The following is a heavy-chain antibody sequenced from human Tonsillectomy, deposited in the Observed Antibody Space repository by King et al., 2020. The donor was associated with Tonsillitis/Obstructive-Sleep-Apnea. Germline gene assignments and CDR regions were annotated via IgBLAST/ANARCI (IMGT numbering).Heavy chain of an antibody. CDR2: ISAYNGDT. D-gene: IGHD3-22*01. Sequence: QLVQSGAEVKKPGASVKVSCKASGYTFTTYGISWVRQAPGQGLEWMGWISAYNGDTNYAQKLQDRVIMTTDTSTSTAYMEVRSLRSDDTAVYYCARASRSHYYDTSGYYTFEYWGQGTLVTVSS. CDR1: GYTFTTYG. V-gene: IGHV1-18*01. J-gene: IGHJ4*02. CDR3: ARASRSHYYDTSGYYTFEY.